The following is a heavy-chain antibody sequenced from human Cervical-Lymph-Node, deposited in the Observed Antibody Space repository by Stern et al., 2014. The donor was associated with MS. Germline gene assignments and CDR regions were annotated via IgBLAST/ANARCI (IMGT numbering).Heavy chain of an antibody. D-gene: IGHD6-13*01. Sequence: ESGPTLVRPTQTLTLTCTFSGFSLSPSAVGVGWIRQPPGKALEWLALIHWDDDKRYSPSLKSRLTITKDTPKNQVVLTMTNMDPVDTATYYCAHPISSSYNFDYWGQGILVTVSS. CDR2: IHWDDDK. V-gene: IGHV2-5*02. J-gene: IGHJ4*02. CDR1: GFSLSPSAVG. CDR3: AHPISSSYNFDY.